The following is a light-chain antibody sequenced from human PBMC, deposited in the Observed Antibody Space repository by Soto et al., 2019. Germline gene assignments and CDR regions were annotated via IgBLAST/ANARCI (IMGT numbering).Light chain of an antibody. CDR2: TTN. J-gene: IGLJ1*01. CDR3: AAWDDSLNGHT. Sequence: QSALTQPHSASGTPGQRVTISCSGSGSNIGTSSVHWFQQLPGTAPKLLISTTNQRPSGVPERFSGSKSGTSASLAISGLQSEDEADYYCAAWDDSLNGHTFETGTKVTAL. CDR1: GSNIGTSS. V-gene: IGLV1-44*01.